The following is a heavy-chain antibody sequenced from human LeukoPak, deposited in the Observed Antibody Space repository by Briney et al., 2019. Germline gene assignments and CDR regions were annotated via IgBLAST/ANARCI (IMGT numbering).Heavy chain of an antibody. Sequence: SQTLSLTCAISGDSVSTNGIAWIWIRQSPSRGLEWLGRTYYRSKWNNDYAVSVKSRITINPDTSKNQFSLQLNSMTPEDTAVYYCARASLQSVYLDCWGQGTLVTVSS. V-gene: IGHV6-1*01. CDR2: TYYRSKWNN. CDR3: ARASLQSVYLDC. J-gene: IGHJ4*02. CDR1: GDSVSTNGIA.